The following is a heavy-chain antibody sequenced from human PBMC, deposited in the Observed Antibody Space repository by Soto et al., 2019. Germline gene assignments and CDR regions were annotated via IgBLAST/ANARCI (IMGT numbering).Heavy chain of an antibody. J-gene: IGHJ4*02. Sequence: QVQLVQSGAEVKKPGSSVKVSCKASGGTFSSYAFSWVRQAPGQGLEWMGGIIRIFHTPTYAQKFQGRVTITADESTSTAYMELISLRSDDTAVYYWVHRREGYNSAFFDYWGQGTLVTVSS. CDR2: IIRIFHTP. CDR3: VHRREGYNSAFFDY. D-gene: IGHD5-12*01. V-gene: IGHV1-69*01. CDR1: GGTFSSYA.